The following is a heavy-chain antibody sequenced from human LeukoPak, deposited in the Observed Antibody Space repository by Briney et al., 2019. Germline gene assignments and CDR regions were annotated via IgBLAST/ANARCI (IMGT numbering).Heavy chain of an antibody. CDR3: TKSDWFDP. D-gene: IGHD3-3*01. J-gene: IGHJ5*02. Sequence: PGGSLRLSCAASGFTFSNYWMHWVRQAPGKGLVWVSRIKSDGSSTTYADSVKGRFTISRDNAKNTLYLQMNSLRAEDMTVYYCTKSDWFDPWGQGTLVTVSS. CDR1: GFTFSNYW. V-gene: IGHV3-74*01. CDR2: IKSDGSST.